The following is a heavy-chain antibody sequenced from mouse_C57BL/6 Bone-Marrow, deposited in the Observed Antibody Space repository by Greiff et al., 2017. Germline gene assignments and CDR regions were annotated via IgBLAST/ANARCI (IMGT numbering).Heavy chain of an antibody. CDR1: GYTFTSYW. J-gene: IGHJ4*01. D-gene: IGHD2-1*01. Sequence: QVQLQQPGAELVMPGASVKLSCKASGYTFTSYWMHWVKQRPGQGLEWIGEIDPSDSYTNYNQKFKGKSTLTVDKSSSTAYMQLSSLTSEDSAVYYCARGERVYYPHYYAMDYWGQGTSVTVSS. CDR3: ARGERVYYPHYYAMDY. CDR2: IDPSDSYT. V-gene: IGHV1-69*01.